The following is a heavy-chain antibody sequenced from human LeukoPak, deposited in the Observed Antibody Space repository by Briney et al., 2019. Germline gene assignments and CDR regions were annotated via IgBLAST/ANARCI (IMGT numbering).Heavy chain of an antibody. D-gene: IGHD3-10*01. CDR3: AKRNDGSGSTFPLDY. V-gene: IGHV3-30*02. CDR2: IRNDGSNK. J-gene: IGHJ4*02. CDR1: GFTFSSYG. Sequence: GGSLRLSCAASGFTFSSYGMHWVRQAPGKGLEWVAFIRNDGSNKYYADSVKGRFTISRDNSKNTLYLQMNSLRAEDTAVYYCAKRNDGSGSTFPLDYWGQGTLVTVSS.